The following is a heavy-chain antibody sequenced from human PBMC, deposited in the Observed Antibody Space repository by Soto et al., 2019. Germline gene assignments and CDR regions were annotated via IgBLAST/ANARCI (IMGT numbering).Heavy chain of an antibody. D-gene: IGHD3-16*02. Sequence: PSETLSLTCAVYGGSFIGYYWSWIRQPPGKGLEWIGEINHSGSTNYNPSLKSRVTISVDTSKNQFSLKLSSVTAADTAVYYCARLGVGPSAYDYIWGSYRSLSQYYFDYWGQGTLVTVSS. CDR2: INHSGST. V-gene: IGHV4-34*01. CDR1: GGSFIGYY. J-gene: IGHJ4*02. CDR3: ARLGVGPSAYDYIWGSYRSLSQYYFDY.